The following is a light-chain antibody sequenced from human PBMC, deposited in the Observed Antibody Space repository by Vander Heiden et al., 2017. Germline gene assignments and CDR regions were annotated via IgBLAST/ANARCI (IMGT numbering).Light chain of an antibody. CDR3: AAWDDSLNGSHVV. CDR1: SSNIGSNT. Sequence: QSVLTQPPSASGTPGQRVTISCSGSSSNIGSNTVNWYQQLPGTAPKLLIYSNDQRPSGVPSRFSGSKSGTSASMAISGPQSEDEADYYCAAWDDSLNGSHVVFGGGTKLTVL. V-gene: IGLV1-44*01. CDR2: SND. J-gene: IGLJ2*01.